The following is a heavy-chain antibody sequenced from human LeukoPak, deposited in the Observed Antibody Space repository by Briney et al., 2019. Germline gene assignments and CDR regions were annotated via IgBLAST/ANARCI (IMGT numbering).Heavy chain of an antibody. V-gene: IGHV4-34*01. Sequence: SSETLSLTCAVYGGSFSGYYWSWIRQPPGKGLEWIGEINDSGSTNYNPSLKSRVTISVDTSKNQFSLKLSSVTAADTAVYYCARGYYYDSSGYYLDYWGQGTLVTVSS. J-gene: IGHJ4*02. D-gene: IGHD3-22*01. CDR2: INDSGST. CDR3: ARGYYYDSSGYYLDY. CDR1: GGSFSGYY.